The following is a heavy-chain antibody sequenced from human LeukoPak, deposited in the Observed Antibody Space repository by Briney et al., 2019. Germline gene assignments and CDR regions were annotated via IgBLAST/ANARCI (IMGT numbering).Heavy chain of an antibody. CDR3: ARDNSVEDTAWWFDP. D-gene: IGHD4-23*01. CDR1: GYTFTSYY. J-gene: IGHJ5*02. V-gene: IGHV1-46*01. CDR2: INPSGGSA. Sequence: ASVKAFCKASGYTFTSYYMHWVRQAPGQGLEWMGIINPSGGSASYAQKFQGRVTMTRDMSTSTDYMELSSLRSEDTAVYYCARDNSVEDTAWWFDPWGQGTLVTVSS.